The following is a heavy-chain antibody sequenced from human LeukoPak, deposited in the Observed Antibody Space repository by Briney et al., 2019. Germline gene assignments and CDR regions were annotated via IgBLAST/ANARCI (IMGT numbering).Heavy chain of an antibody. D-gene: IGHD2-15*01. CDR2: INPNSGGT. CDR1: GYTFTGYY. J-gene: IGHJ4*02. CDR3: ARSHCSGGSCYRDGDFDY. Sequence: APVKVSCKASGYTFTGYYMHWVRQAPGQGLEWMGRINPNSGGTNYAQKFQGRVTMTRDTSISTAYMELSRLRSDDTAVYYRARSHCSGGSCYRDGDFDYWGQGTLVTVSS. V-gene: IGHV1-2*06.